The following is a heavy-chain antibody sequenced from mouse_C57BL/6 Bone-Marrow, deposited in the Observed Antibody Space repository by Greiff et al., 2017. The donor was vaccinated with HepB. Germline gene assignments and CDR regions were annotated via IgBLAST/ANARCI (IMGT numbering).Heavy chain of an antibody. D-gene: IGHD1-1*01. CDR1: GYTFTSYW. CDR3: TKPITTVVAKDYYAMDY. V-gene: IGHV1-5*01. J-gene: IGHJ4*01. Sequence: VHVKQSGTVLARPGASVKMSCKTSGYTFTSYWMHWVKQRPGQGLEWIGAIYPGNSDTSYNQKFKGKAKLTAVTSASTAYMELSSLTNEDSAVYYCTKPITTVVAKDYYAMDYWGQGTSVTVSS. CDR2: IYPGNSDT.